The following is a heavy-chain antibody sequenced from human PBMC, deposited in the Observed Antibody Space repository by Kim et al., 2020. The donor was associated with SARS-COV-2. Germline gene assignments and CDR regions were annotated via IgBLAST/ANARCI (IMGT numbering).Heavy chain of an antibody. Sequence: GGSLRLSCAASGFTFSSYALSWVRQAPGKGLEWVSRISASGGDTYYADSVQGRFTISRDNSKNGLNLEMNSLRAEDTALYYCAKVTTLTAPFYDYWGQGT. V-gene: IGHV3-23*01. CDR3: AKVTTLTAPFYDY. D-gene: IGHD4-4*01. CDR1: GFTFSSYA. CDR2: ISASGGDT. J-gene: IGHJ4*02.